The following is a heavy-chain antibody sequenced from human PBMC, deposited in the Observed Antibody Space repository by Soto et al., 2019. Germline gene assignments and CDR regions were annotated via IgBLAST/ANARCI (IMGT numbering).Heavy chain of an antibody. D-gene: IGHD4-17*01. CDR2: ISGRGENT. CDR3: AKDRGSGDYGVNAVDI. J-gene: IGHJ3*02. CDR1: GFTFSVFA. Sequence: DVQLLESGGGLVQPGGSLRLSCAASGFTFSVFAMSWVRQAPGKGLELVSTISGRGENTYYAESVKGRFSISRDNSKNQLNLQINSVRGDDTAVYYCAKDRGSGDYGVNAVDIWGQGTMDTVAS. V-gene: IGHV3-23*01.